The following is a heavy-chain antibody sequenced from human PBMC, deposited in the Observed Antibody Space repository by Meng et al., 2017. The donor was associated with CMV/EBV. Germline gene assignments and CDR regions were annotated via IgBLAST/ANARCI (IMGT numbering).Heavy chain of an antibody. J-gene: IGHJ6*02. V-gene: IGHV1-8*03. D-gene: IGHD2-2*01. CDR1: GYTFTSYD. CDR3: ARIGGYCSSTSCVGMDV. Sequence: ASVKVSCKASGYTFTSYDINWVRQATGQGLEWMGWMNPNSGNTGYAQKFQGRVTITRNTSISTAYMELNSLRAEDTAVYYCARIGGYCSSTSCVGMDVWGQGTTVTVSS. CDR2: MNPNSGNT.